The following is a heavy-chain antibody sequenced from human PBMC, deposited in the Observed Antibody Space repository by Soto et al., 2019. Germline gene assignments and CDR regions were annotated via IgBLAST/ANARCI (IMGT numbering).Heavy chain of an antibody. CDR3: ARTLGSNGLGWFGP. CDR2: IFHIGSP. Sequence: PSETLSLTCTVSGDSISSSSYYWGWIRQPPGKGLEWIGSIFHIGSPYYNPSLKSRVTLYIDTSKNQFSLKLTSVTAADTAVYYCARTLGSNGLGWFGPWGQGTLVTVSS. J-gene: IGHJ5*02. CDR1: GDSISSSSYY. D-gene: IGHD2-2*01. V-gene: IGHV4-39*01.